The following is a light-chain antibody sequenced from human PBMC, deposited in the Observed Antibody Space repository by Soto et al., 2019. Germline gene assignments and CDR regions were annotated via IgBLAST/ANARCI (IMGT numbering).Light chain of an antibody. CDR3: LQDYSWPWT. Sequence: IQMTQSPSSLSAAVGDRVTISFRASERISDYLAWYQQKPGKAPKVLIYHASNLQTGIPSRFSGSGYGTEFTLTINSLLPEDFATYFCLQDYSWPWTFGQGTKVDIK. CDR1: ERISDY. V-gene: IGKV1-6*01. J-gene: IGKJ1*01. CDR2: HAS.